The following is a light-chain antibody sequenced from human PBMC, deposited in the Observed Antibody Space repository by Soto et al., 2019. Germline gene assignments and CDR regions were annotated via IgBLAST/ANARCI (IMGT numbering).Light chain of an antibody. CDR1: SSDIGGYKY. V-gene: IGLV2-14*01. J-gene: IGLJ1*01. CDR2: EGS. Sequence: QSVLTQPASVSGSPGQSITISCTGTSSDIGGYKYVSWYQQYPGKAPKLMIYEGSKRPSGVSNRFSGSKSGNTASLTISGLQAEDEADYYCSSFSSRTTLYVFGTGTKVTV. CDR3: SSFSSRTTLYV.